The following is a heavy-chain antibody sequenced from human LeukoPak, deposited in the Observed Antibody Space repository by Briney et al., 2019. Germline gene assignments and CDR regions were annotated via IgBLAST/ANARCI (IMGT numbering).Heavy chain of an antibody. D-gene: IGHD3-10*01. J-gene: IGHJ6*03. CDR3: ARGREGEDYYYHYMDV. CDR2: IYYSGST. CDR1: GGSISSYY. V-gene: IGHV4-59*01. Sequence: SETLSLTCTVSGGSISSYYWSWIRQPPGKGLEWIGYIYYSGSTSYNPSLKSRVTISVDTSKNQFSLKLSSVTAADTAVYYCARGREGEDYYYHYMDVWGKGTTVTVSS.